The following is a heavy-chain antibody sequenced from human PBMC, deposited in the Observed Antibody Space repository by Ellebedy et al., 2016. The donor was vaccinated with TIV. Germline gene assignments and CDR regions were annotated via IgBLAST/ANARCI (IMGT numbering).Heavy chain of an antibody. CDR3: ARSDIWSGNRVFDY. CDR1: GFSLSNARMG. J-gene: IGHJ4*02. D-gene: IGHD3-3*01. CDR2: ISSNDEE. Sequence: SGPTLVXPTETLTLTCTVTGFSLSNARMGVSWIRQPPGKALEWLAHISSNDEESYNASLKSRLTISKDTSKSQVVLTMTNMDPVDTGTYFCARSDIWSGNRVFDYWGLGGLVTVSS. V-gene: IGHV2-26*01.